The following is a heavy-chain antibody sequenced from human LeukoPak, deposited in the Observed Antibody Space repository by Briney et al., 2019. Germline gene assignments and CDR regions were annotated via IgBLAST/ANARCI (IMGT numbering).Heavy chain of an antibody. Sequence: SVTVSYKASGGTFSIYAISWVRQAPGQGLEWMGGIIPTFGTANYAQKFQGRVTITADESTSTAYMELSSLRSEDTAVYYCAREGTVGRYYDSSGYYGVYWGQGTLVTVSS. D-gene: IGHD3-22*01. V-gene: IGHV1-69*13. CDR1: GGTFSIYA. CDR3: AREGTVGRYYDSSGYYGVY. J-gene: IGHJ4*02. CDR2: IIPTFGTA.